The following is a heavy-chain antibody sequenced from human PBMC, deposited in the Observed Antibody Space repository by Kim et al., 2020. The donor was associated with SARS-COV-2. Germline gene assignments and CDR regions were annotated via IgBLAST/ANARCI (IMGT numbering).Heavy chain of an antibody. CDR3: ARGGYCSSTSCYSRQSWFDP. D-gene: IGHD2-2*02. Sequence: SVKVSCKASGGTFSSYAISWVRQAPGQGLEWMGGIIPIFGTANYAQKFQGRVTITADESTSTAYMELSSLRSEDTAVYYCARGGYCSSTSCYSRQSWFDPWGQGTLVTVSS. V-gene: IGHV1-69*13. CDR2: IIPIFGTA. CDR1: GGTFSSYA. J-gene: IGHJ5*02.